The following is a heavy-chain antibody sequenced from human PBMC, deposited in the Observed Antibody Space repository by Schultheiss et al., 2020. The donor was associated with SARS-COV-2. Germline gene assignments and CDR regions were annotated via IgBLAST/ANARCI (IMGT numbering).Heavy chain of an antibody. Sequence: ASVKVSCKASGYTFTSYGISWVRQVPGQGLEWMGWISAYNGNTNYAQKLQGRVTITRDTSASTAYMELSSLRFEDTAVYYCARSDTSLSRGLLFDPWGQGTLVTVSS. D-gene: IGHD5-18*01. CDR2: ISAYNGNT. CDR1: GYTFTSYG. CDR3: ARSDTSLSRGLLFDP. J-gene: IGHJ5*02. V-gene: IGHV1-18*04.